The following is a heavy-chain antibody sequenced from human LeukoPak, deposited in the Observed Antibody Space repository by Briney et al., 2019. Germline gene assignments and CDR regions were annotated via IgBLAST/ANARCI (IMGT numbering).Heavy chain of an antibody. Sequence: GGSLRLSCAGSGFTFDDYGMSWVRQAPGKGLEWVSGINWNGGSIGYADSVKGRFTISRDNAKNSLYLQMNSLRAEDTAVYYCAKTNYGGAIDYWGQGTLVTVSS. V-gene: IGHV3-20*04. CDR1: GFTFDDYG. D-gene: IGHD3-16*01. CDR2: INWNGGSI. J-gene: IGHJ4*02. CDR3: AKTNYGGAIDY.